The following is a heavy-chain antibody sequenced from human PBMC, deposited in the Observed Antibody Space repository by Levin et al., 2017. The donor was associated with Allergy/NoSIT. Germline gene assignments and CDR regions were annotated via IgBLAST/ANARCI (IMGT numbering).Heavy chain of an antibody. V-gene: IGHV3-23*01. Sequence: PGGSLRLSCAASGFTFSSYAMSWVRQAPGKGLEWVSAISGSGGSTYYADSVKGRFTISRDNSKNTLYLQMNSLRAEDTAVYYCAGTVIVVVVAAPVGYFDLWGRGTLVTVSS. CDR1: GFTFSSYA. CDR3: AGTVIVVVVAAPVGYFDL. D-gene: IGHD2-15*01. CDR2: ISGSGGST. J-gene: IGHJ2*01.